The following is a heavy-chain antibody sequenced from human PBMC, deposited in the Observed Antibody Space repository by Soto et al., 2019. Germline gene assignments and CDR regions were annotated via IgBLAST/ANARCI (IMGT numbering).Heavy chain of an antibody. CDR3: AKDPNGDYIGAFDS. Sequence: EVQLLESGGGLVRPGGSLRLSCSGSSFTFSTYAMTWVRQTPGKGLEWVSAISVGGGTTNYADSVKGRFTISRDNSKSTLYLQMNGLRADDTAIYYCAKDPNGDYIGAFDSWGQGTLVTVSS. CDR1: SFTFSTYA. J-gene: IGHJ4*02. CDR2: ISVGGGTT. D-gene: IGHD4-17*01. V-gene: IGHV3-23*01.